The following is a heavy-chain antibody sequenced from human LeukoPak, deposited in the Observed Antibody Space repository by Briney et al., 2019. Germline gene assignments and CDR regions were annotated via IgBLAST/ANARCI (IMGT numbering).Heavy chain of an antibody. J-gene: IGHJ4*02. D-gene: IGHD6-19*01. V-gene: IGHV1-69*04. CDR3: AREAVAARHFDY. CDR1: GGSFTSNA. Sequence: SVKLSFKSSGGSFTSNAFSWVRHPPAQGNELKGRIIPILGIANYAQKFQGRVTITADKSTSTAYMELSSLRYEDTAVYYCAREAVAARHFDYWGRGTLVTVSS. CDR2: IIPILGIA.